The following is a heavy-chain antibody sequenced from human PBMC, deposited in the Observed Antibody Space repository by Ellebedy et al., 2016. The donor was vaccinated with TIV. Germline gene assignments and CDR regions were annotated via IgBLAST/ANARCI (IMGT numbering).Heavy chain of an antibody. Sequence: GGSLRLSXAASGFTFSIAGMTWVRQAPGKGLEWVATIVNSGRETYYADPLKGRFTISRDNAMNSLYLQMDSLTVEDTAVYYCTRDGSEWSRDYWGQGTLVTVSP. D-gene: IGHD2-8*01. CDR3: TRDGSEWSRDY. CDR2: IVNSGRET. J-gene: IGHJ4*02. CDR1: GFTFSIAG. V-gene: IGHV3-21*06.